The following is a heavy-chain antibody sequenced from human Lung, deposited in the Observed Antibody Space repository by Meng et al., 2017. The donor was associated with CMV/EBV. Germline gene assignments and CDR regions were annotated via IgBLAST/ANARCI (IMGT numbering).Heavy chain of an antibody. Sequence: LTXAASGFTFSAYEMNWVRQAPGKGLEWVLYISSSGRTTYYADSVKGRFTISRDNPKKSLYLQMNSLRAEDTALYYCARGRGDNWYYYGMDVWGQGTTVTVSS. CDR1: GFTFSAYE. J-gene: IGHJ6*02. D-gene: IGHD1-1*01. V-gene: IGHV3-48*03. CDR3: ARGRGDNWYYYGMDV. CDR2: ISSSGRTT.